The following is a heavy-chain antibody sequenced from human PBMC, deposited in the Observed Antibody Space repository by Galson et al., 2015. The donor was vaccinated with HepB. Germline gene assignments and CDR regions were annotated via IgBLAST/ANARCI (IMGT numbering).Heavy chain of an antibody. D-gene: IGHD3-10*01. Sequence: SLRLSCAASGFAFSNYGFNWVRQAPGKGLKWLSYIGGASSPIYYADSVRGRFTIFRDDARTSLYLQMNSLRDEDTAVYYCTRGSGSDSRYGGDVWGQGTTVTVSS. CDR2: IGGASSPI. CDR1: GFAFSNYG. CDR3: TRGSGSDSRYGGDV. J-gene: IGHJ6*02. V-gene: IGHV3-48*02.